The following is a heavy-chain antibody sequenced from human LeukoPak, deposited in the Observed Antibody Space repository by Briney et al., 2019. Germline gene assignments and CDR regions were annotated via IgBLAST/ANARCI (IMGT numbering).Heavy chain of an antibody. CDR1: GXTFSSYS. CDR2: ISSSSSYI. J-gene: IGHJ6*02. D-gene: IGHD4-17*01. Sequence: GGSLRLSCAASGXTFSSYSINWVRQAPGKGLEWVSSISSSSSYIYYADSVKGRFAISRDNAKNSLSLQMNSLRAEDTAVYYCARGRSWYYGMDVWGQGTTVTVSS. CDR3: ARGRSWYYGMDV. V-gene: IGHV3-21*01.